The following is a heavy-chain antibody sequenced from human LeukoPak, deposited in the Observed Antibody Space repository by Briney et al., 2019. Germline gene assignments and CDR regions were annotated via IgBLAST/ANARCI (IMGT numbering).Heavy chain of an antibody. V-gene: IGHV3-23*01. Sequence: PGGSLRLSYAASGFTFSSYGMSWVRQAPGKGLEWVSAIGGRVGNTYYADSVKGRFTISRDNSKNTLYLQMNSLRAEDTAVYYCAKTYRYYDILTGYSPFDYWGQGTLVTVSS. CDR2: IGGRVGNT. CDR3: AKTYRYYDILTGYSPFDY. D-gene: IGHD3-9*01. J-gene: IGHJ4*02. CDR1: GFTFSSYG.